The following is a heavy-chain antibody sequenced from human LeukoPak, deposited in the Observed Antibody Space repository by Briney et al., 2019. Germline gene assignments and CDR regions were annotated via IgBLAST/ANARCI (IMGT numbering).Heavy chain of an antibody. D-gene: IGHD1-26*01. CDR2: IYTSGST. Sequence: PSETLSLTCSVSGGSLSNVYWSWIRQPAGKGLEWIGRIYTSGSTNYNPSLKSRVTMSVDTSKNQFSLKLSSVTAADTAVYYCARGSSGSYYVEDYFDYWGQGTLVTVSS. CDR1: GGSLSNVY. J-gene: IGHJ4*02. V-gene: IGHV4-4*07. CDR3: ARGSSGSYYVEDYFDY.